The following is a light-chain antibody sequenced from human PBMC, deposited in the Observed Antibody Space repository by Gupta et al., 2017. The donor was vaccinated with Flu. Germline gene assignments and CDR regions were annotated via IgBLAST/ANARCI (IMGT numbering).Light chain of an antibody. J-gene: IGKJ3*01. Sequence: EIVLTQSPGTLSLSLGERATCSCRARQSVRSNSLAWYQQRPGQAPRLLIFGASSRATGIPDRFSGGGSGTDFILTISRLEPEDFAVYYCQQYGNSPFTFGHGTKVDIK. CDR3: QQYGNSPFT. CDR2: GAS. CDR1: QSVRSNS. V-gene: IGKV3-20*01.